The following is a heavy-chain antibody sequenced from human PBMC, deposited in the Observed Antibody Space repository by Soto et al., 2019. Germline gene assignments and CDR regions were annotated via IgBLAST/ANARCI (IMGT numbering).Heavy chain of an antibody. CDR3: AKDVVILRYFDLDAFDI. CDR2: ISYDGSSK. J-gene: IGHJ3*02. CDR1: GFTFSSYG. Sequence: GGSLRLSCAASGFTFSSYGMHWVRQAPGKGLEWVAVISYDGSSKYYADSVKGRFTISRDNSKNTLYLQMNSLRAEDTAVYYCAKDVVILRYFDLDAFDIWGQGTMVTVSS. V-gene: IGHV3-30*18. D-gene: IGHD3-9*01.